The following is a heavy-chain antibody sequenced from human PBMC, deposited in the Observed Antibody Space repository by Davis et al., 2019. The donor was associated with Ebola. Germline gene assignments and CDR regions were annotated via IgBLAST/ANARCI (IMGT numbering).Heavy chain of an antibody. J-gene: IGHJ4*02. V-gene: IGHV1-46*01. Sequence: AASVKVSCKASGYTFTSYYMHWVRQAPGQGLEWMGIINPSGGSTSYAQKFQGRVTITADKSTSTAYMELSSLRSKDTAVYYCARDEYCGGDCSGRWGQGTLVTVSS. CDR1: GYTFTSYY. CDR3: ARDEYCGGDCSGR. D-gene: IGHD2-21*02. CDR2: INPSGGST.